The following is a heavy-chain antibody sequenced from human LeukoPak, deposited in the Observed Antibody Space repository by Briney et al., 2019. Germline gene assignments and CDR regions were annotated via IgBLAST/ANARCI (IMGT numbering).Heavy chain of an antibody. CDR1: GSTFSNHN. J-gene: IGHJ4*02. D-gene: IGHD2-21*01. CDR2: IKTDGISK. Sequence: GGSLRLSCAASGSTFSNHNMHWVRQAPGKGLEWVTFIKTDGISKYYADSVKGRFTISRDNSKSTLYLQMHSLRVEDTAVYFCTNILGIVATVAVTFWGRGTLVTVSS. V-gene: IGHV3-30*02. CDR3: TNILGIVATVAVTF.